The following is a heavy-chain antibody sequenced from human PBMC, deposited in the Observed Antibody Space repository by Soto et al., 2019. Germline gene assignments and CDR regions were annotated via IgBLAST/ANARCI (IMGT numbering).Heavy chain of an antibody. V-gene: IGHV1-3*01. D-gene: IGHD6-19*01. J-gene: IGHJ4*02. CDR1: GYTFTRHA. CDR2: INADNGNT. Sequence: ASVKVSCKASGYTFTRHAIHWVRQAPGQRLEWMGWINADNGNTKYSQKFQGRVTITRDTSASTAYMELSSLRSEDTAVYYCARLFRYSSGWYYLAYWGQGTLVTVSS. CDR3: ARLFRYSSGWYYLAY.